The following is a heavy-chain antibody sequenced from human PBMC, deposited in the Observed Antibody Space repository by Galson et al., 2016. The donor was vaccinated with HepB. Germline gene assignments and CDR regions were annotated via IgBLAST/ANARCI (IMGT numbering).Heavy chain of an antibody. J-gene: IGHJ4*02. D-gene: IGHD4-17*01. Sequence: SLRLSCAASGFTFSIYTMHWVRQAPGKGLEWVAVISSDGSSTYYADSVKGRFTISRDNSKNTLYLQMNGLRTEDTAVSYCARDPNFGDYEGAFDYWGQGTLVTVSS. CDR3: ARDPNFGDYEGAFDY. CDR2: ISSDGSST. V-gene: IGHV3-30-3*01. CDR1: GFTFSIYT.